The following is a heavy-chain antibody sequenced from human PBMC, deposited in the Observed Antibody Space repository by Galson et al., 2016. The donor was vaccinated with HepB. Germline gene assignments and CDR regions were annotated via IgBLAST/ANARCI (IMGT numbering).Heavy chain of an antibody. V-gene: IGHV3-53*01. J-gene: IGHJ6*02. CDR3: ARDPGFRNGMNV. Sequence: SLRLSCAASGFTFSHYAMSWVRQAPGKGLEWVSVSYGDGSTYYAESVRGRFTISRDNSKNSVFLQMNNLRAEDTAVYYCARDPGFRNGMNVWGQGTTVTVSS. CDR1: GFTFSHYA. CDR2: SYGDGST.